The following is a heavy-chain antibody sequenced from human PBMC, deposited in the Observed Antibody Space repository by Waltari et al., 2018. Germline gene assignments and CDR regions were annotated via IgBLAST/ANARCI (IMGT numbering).Heavy chain of an antibody. D-gene: IGHD3-3*01. V-gene: IGHV4-34*01. CDR3: ARGHGITIFGGVSTRGYFDY. CDR1: GGSFSGYY. Sequence: VQLQQWGAGLLKPSETLSLTCAVYGGSFSGYYWSWIRQPPWKGLEWIGEINHSGRNNYNPSLKRRVTISVDTAKNQFSLKVSSVTAADTAVYYCARGHGITIFGGVSTRGYFDYWGQGTLVTVSS. CDR2: INHSGRN. J-gene: IGHJ4*02.